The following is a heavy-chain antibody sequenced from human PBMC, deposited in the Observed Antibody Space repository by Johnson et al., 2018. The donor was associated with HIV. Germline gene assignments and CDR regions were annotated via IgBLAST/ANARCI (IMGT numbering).Heavy chain of an antibody. D-gene: IGHD3-22*01. CDR1: GFTFSNAW. J-gene: IGHJ3*02. V-gene: IGHV3-15*01. Sequence: VQLVESGGGLVKPGGSLRLSCAASGFTFSNAWMTWVRQAPGKGLEWVGRIKSKTDGGTTDYAAPVKSRFSISRADSKKTLYLQMNSLKTEDTAVYYCTICITRIVVVTTDAFDIWGQGTMVTVSS. CDR3: TICITRIVVVTTDAFDI. CDR2: IKSKTDGGTT.